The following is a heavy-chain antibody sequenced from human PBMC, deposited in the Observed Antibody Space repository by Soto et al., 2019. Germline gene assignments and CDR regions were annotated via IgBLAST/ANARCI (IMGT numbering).Heavy chain of an antibody. D-gene: IGHD6-13*01. CDR2: IKAGNGDI. CDR3: ATYVGYSNTCLSH. J-gene: IGHJ4*02. Sequence: QVQLVQSGAEVMQPGASVKVSCKASGYTFTSPATHWVRQAPGQRLEWMGWIKAGNGDIKYSQKFQGRVTFTTDPTANTSYMELSSLRSEDTAVYYCATYVGYSNTCLSHWGQGTLVTVPS. CDR1: GYTFTSPA. V-gene: IGHV1-3*01.